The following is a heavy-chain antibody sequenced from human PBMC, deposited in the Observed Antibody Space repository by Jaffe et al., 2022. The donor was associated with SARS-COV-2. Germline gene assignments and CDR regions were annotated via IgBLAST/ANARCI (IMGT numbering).Heavy chain of an antibody. D-gene: IGHD2-21*02. Sequence: QVQLVQSGSELTKPGASVRVSCKTSGYTFNNYAINWVRQAPGRGLEWMGWIHTVTGNPSYAQGFTGRFVFSLDASVGTAYMQINSLKAEDTAVYYCARAGLRLPQAYHDPWGQGTPVTVSS. CDR3: ARAGLRLPQAYHDP. J-gene: IGHJ5*02. CDR1: GYTFNNYA. V-gene: IGHV7-4-1*02. CDR2: IHTVTGNP.